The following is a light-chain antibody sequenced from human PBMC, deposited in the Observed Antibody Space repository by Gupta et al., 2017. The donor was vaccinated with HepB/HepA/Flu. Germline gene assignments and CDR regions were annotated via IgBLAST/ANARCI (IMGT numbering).Light chain of an antibody. J-gene: IGLJ1*01. Sequence: QSALTQPASVSASPGQSITTSCTGTSSAVGAYEYVSWYQQHPGKAPKLIIKDVTDRAAGISNRFSGSKSGNTASLTISGLQAEDEADYYCSSDTITSTDVVGTGTEVTVV. V-gene: IGLV2-14*03. CDR1: SSAVGAYEY. CDR2: DVT. CDR3: SSDTITSTDV.